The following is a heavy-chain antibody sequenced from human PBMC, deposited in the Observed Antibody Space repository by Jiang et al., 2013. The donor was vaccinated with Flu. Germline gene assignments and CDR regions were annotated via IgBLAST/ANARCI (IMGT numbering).Heavy chain of an antibody. CDR1: GFAFSSYA. CDR3: AKDLSVWSGY. V-gene: IGHV3-23*01. D-gene: IGHD3-3*01. J-gene: IGHJ4*02. Sequence: GGLVQPGGSLRLSCAASGFAFSSYAMTWVRQAPGKGLEWVSGISVSGSNTYYVDSVKGRFTISRDNSKNTMYLHMNSLRAEDTAVYYCAKDLSVWSGYWGQGTLVTVSS. CDR2: ISVSGSNT.